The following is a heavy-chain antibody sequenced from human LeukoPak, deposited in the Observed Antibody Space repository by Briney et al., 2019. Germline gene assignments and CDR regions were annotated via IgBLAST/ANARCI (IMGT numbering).Heavy chain of an antibody. D-gene: IGHD1-1*01. CDR2: IFPIFGTA. CDR1: GGTFSSYA. J-gene: IGHJ3*02. Sequence: ASVKVSCKASGGTFSSYAISWVRQAPGQGLEWMGGIFPIFGTANYAQKFQGRVTITTDESTSTAYMELSSLRSEDTAVYYCARALQQDDAFDIWGQGTMVTVSS. V-gene: IGHV1-69*05. CDR3: ARALQQDDAFDI.